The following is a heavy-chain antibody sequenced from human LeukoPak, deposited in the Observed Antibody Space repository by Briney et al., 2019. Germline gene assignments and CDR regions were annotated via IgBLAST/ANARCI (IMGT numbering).Heavy chain of an antibody. V-gene: IGHV3-73*01. CDR2: IRSKANSYAT. Sequence: PGGSLRLSCAASDFSFSGSAMHWFRQASGKGLEWVGRIRSKANSYATAYAASVKGRFTISRDDSKNTAYLQMNSLKTEDTAVYYCAKDVAGSGSYSFDYWGQGTLATVSS. J-gene: IGHJ4*02. CDR3: AKDVAGSGSYSFDY. CDR1: DFSFSGSA. D-gene: IGHD1-26*01.